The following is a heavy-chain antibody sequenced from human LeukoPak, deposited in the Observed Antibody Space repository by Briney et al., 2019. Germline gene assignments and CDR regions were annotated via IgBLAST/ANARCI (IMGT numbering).Heavy chain of an antibody. D-gene: IGHD6-19*01. CDR3: AASGWYANFHFDY. Sequence: GGSLRLSCAASGFTFSSYWMSWVRQAPGKGLEGVANIKQDGSEKYYVDSVKGRFTISRDNAKNSLYLQMNSLRAEDTAVYYCAASGWYANFHFDYWGQGTLVTVSS. CDR1: GFTFSSYW. J-gene: IGHJ4*02. CDR2: IKQDGSEK. V-gene: IGHV3-7*01.